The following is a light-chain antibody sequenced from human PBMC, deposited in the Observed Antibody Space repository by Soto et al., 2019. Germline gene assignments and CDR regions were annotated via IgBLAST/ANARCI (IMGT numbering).Light chain of an antibody. CDR2: AAS. CDR1: QSISRN. J-gene: IGKJ4*01. CDR3: QQSYSTPLT. Sequence: DIQMTQSPYSLSASVGDRVTITCRASQSISRNLNWYQQKQGKAPNLLIYAASSLQSGVPSRFSGSGSGTDFTLTISSLQPEDFATYYCQQSYSTPLTFGGGTKVDIK. V-gene: IGKV1-39*01.